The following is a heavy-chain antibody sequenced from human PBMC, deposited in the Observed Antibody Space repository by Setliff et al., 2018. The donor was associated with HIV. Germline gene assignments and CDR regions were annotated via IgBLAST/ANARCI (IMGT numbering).Heavy chain of an antibody. CDR2: IDTSSAII. V-gene: IGHV3-48*02. J-gene: IGHJ3*02. CDR3: AKGTLYFVDIGAFDI. D-gene: IGHD5-12*01. CDR1: GFTFSTYN. Sequence: GGSLRLSCAASGFTFSTYNMNWVRQAPGKELEWVAYIDTSSAIIHYANSVKGRFTISRDNTKNSLYLQMSGLRDEDTAIYYCAKGTLYFVDIGAFDIWGQGTMVTVSS.